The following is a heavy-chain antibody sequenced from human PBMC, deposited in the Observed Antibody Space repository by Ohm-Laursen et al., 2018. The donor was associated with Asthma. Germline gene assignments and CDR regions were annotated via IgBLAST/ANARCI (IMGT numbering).Heavy chain of an antibody. CDR3: ARDLLGGFDY. Sequence: SLRLSCTASGFPFSLYAMDWVRQAPGKGLEWLSYISSDITTIYYADSVKGRFTISRDNAKNSLYLQMNSLRDEDTAVYYCARDLLGGFDYWGQGTLVTVSS. J-gene: IGHJ4*02. CDR2: ISSDITTI. CDR1: GFPFSLYA. D-gene: IGHD1-26*01. V-gene: IGHV3-48*02.